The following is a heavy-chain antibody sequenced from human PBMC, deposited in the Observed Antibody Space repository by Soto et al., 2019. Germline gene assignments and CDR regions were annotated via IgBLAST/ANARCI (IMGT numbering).Heavy chain of an antibody. CDR1: GYNFTSYW. CDR3: ARRYFWSGYHFFEY. CDR2: IYPGDSDT. V-gene: IGHV5-51*01. Sequence: EVQLVQSGAEVKKPGESLKISCKGSGYNFTSYWIGWVRQMPGKGLEWMGIIYPGDSDTTYRPSFQGQVTILADKSISTAYLQWSSLKASDTAMYYCARRYFWSGYHFFEYWGQGTLVTVSS. J-gene: IGHJ4*02. D-gene: IGHD3-3*01.